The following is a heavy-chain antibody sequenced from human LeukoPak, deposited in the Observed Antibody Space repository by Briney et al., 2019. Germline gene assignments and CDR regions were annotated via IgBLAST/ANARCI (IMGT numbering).Heavy chain of an antibody. CDR2: ISGSGSTI. Sequence: GGSLILSYAASGFTFRSYEMTWVRQAPGKGLEWVSYISGSGSTIYYTDSVKGRFTISRDNSKNTLYLQMNSLRAEDTAVYYCTKGTIWLPFDYWGQGTLVTVSS. J-gene: IGHJ4*02. V-gene: IGHV3-48*03. D-gene: IGHD5-18*01. CDR3: TKGTIWLPFDY. CDR1: GFTFRSYE.